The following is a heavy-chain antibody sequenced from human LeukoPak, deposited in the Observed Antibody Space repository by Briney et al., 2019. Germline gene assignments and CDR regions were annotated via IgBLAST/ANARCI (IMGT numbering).Heavy chain of an antibody. CDR1: GFTFSGSA. CDR2: IRSKANSYAT. Sequence: PGGSLKLSCAASGFTFSGSAMHWVRQASGKGLEWVGHIRSKANSYATAYAASVKGRFTISRDDSKNTAYLQMNSLKTEDMAVYYCTRDYDFCSGYRYYYYYYYMDVCAEGTAVTVSS. CDR3: TRDYDFCSGYRYYYYYYYMDV. V-gene: IGHV3-73*01. J-gene: IGHJ6*03. D-gene: IGHD3-3*01.